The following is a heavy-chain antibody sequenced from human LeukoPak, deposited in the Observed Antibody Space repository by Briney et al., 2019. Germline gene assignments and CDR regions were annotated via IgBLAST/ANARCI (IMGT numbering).Heavy chain of an antibody. V-gene: IGHV3-53*05. CDR1: GFTVSSNY. Sequence: SGGSLRLSCAASGFTVSSNYMSRVRQAPGKGLEWVSVIYSGGSTYYADSVKGRFTISRDNSKNTLYLQMNSLRAEDTAVYYCAKDRSGSYSQGLDYWGQGTLVTVSS. CDR3: AKDRSGSYSQGLDY. J-gene: IGHJ4*02. CDR2: IYSGGST. D-gene: IGHD1-26*01.